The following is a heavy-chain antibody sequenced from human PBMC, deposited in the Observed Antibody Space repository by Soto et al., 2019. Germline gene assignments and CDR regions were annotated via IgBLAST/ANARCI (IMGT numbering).Heavy chain of an antibody. D-gene: IGHD3-10*01. J-gene: IGHJ4*02. V-gene: IGHV4-39*01. CDR2: IYYSGST. CDR1: GGSISSSSYY. Sequence: PSETLSLTCTVSGGSISSSSYYWGWIRQPPGKGLEWIGSIYYSGSTYYNPSLKSRVTISVDTSKNQFSLKLSSVTAADTAVYYCARLGRGYDGSGSYARTHDYWGQGTLVTVSS. CDR3: ARLGRGYDGSGSYARTHDY.